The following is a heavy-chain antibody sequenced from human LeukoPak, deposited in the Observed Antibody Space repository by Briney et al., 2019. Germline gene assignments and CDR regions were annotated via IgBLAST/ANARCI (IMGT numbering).Heavy chain of an antibody. CDR1: GFTFSSYA. D-gene: IGHD2-21*02. V-gene: IGHV3-23*01. CDR3: AKDHIVVVTAIHDAFDI. J-gene: IGHJ3*02. Sequence: GGSLRLSCAASGFTFSSYAMSWVRQAPGKGLERVSAISGSGGSTYYADSVKGRFTISRDNSKNTLYLQMNSLRAEDTAVYYCAKDHIVVVTAIHDAFDIWGQGTMVTVSS. CDR2: ISGSGGST.